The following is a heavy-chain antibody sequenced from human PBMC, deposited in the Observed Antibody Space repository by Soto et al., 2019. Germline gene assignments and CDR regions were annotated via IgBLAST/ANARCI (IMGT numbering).Heavy chain of an antibody. CDR3: AKGHGENCSGRSCPFDY. V-gene: IGHV1-18*01. J-gene: IGHJ4*02. Sequence: GASVKVSCKASGYTFTSYCISWVRQAPGQGLEWMGWISAYNGNTNYAQKLQGRVTMTTDTSTSTAYMELRSLRSDDTAVYYCAKGHGENCSGRSCPFDYWGQGTLVTAPQ. CDR1: GYTFTSYC. D-gene: IGHD2-15*01. CDR2: ISAYNGNT.